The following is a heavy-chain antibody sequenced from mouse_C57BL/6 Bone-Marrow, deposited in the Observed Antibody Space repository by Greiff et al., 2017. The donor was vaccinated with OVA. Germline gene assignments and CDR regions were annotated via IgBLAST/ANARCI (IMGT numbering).Heavy chain of an antibody. CDR2: IYPRSGTT. J-gene: IGHJ3*01. CDR3: ARGGGSGYVD. D-gene: IGHD3-2*02. V-gene: IGHV1-81*01. Sequence: QVQLKESGAELARPGASVKLSCKASGYTFTSYGISWVKQRTGQGLEWLGVIYPRSGTTYYNEKFKGKATLTADNSSSTAYMELRRLTSEDSADYFCARGGGSGYVDWGQGTLVTVSA. CDR1: GYTFTSYG.